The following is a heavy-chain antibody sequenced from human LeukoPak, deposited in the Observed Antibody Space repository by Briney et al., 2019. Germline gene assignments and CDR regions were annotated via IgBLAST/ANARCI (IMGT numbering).Heavy chain of an antibody. CDR2: IIPILGIA. V-gene: IGHV1-69*02. J-gene: IGHJ6*03. CDR1: GGTFSSYT. CDR3: ARGVAARPKVKNHYYKDV. D-gene: IGHD6-6*01. Sequence: SVKVSCKASGGTFSSYTISWVRQAPGQGLEWMGRIIPILGIANYAQKFQGRVTITADKSTSTAYMELSSLRSEDTAVYYCARGVAARPKVKNHYYKDVWGKGTTVTVSS.